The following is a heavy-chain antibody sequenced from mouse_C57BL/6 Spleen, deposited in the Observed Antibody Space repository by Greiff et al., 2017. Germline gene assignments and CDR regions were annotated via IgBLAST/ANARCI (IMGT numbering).Heavy chain of an antibody. Sequence: VQLQQPGAELVMPGASVKLSCKASGYTFTSYSMPWVKQRPGQGLEWIGEIDPSDSYTNYNQKFKGKSTLTVDKSSSTAYMQLSSLTSEDSAVYYCARGYGNYVDYFDDWGQGTTLTVSS. CDR1: GYTFTSYS. J-gene: IGHJ2*01. CDR3: ARGYGNYVDYFDD. D-gene: IGHD2-1*01. CDR2: IDPSDSYT. V-gene: IGHV1-69*01.